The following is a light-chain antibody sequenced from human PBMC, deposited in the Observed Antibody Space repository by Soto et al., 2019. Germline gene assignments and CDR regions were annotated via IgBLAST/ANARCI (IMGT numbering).Light chain of an antibody. J-gene: IGKJ5*01. CDR1: QSVSSSY. V-gene: IGKV3-20*01. CDR2: AAS. CDR3: HQCLSSRT. Sequence: EIVLTQSPGTLSLSPVERATLSCRASQSVSSSYLAWYQQKPGQAPRLLIYAASSRATGIPDRFSGSGSGTDFTLTISKLEPEDFAVYYCHQCLSSRTFGQGTRLEIK.